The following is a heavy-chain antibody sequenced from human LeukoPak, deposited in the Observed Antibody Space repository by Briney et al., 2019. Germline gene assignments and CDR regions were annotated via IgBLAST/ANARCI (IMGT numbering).Heavy chain of an antibody. Sequence: ASVKVSCRASGYTFTSYAISWVRQAPGQGLEWMGWISGYNGNTKYAQKVQGRVTMTTDTSTSTAYMELRSLRSDDTAVYYCARGYSYGSDYYYGMDVWGQGTTVTVSS. D-gene: IGHD5-18*01. CDR1: GYTFTSYA. V-gene: IGHV1-18*01. CDR2: ISGYNGNT. J-gene: IGHJ6*02. CDR3: ARGYSYGSDYYYGMDV.